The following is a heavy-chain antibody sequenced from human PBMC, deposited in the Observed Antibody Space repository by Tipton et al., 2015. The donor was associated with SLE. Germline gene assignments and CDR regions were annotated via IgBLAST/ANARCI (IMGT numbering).Heavy chain of an antibody. CDR3: ARDVPAFRYGAPDAFDI. D-gene: IGHD5-24*01. CDR1: GGSISSYY. CDR2: IYTSGST. V-gene: IGHV4-4*07. Sequence: TLSLTCTVSGGSISSYYWSWIRQPAGKGLEWIGRIYTSGSTNYNPSLKSRVTMSVDTSKNQFSRKLSSVTAADTAVYYCARDVPAFRYGAPDAFDIWGQGTMVTVSS. J-gene: IGHJ3*02.